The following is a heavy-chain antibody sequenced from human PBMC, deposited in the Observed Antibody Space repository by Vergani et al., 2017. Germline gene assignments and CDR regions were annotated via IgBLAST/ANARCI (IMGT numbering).Heavy chain of an antibody. J-gene: IGHJ5*02. Sequence: QVQLVQSGSELKKPGASVKISCKASGYTFTRYAMNWVRQAPGQGLEWMGWINTNTGNPTYAQGFTGRFVFSLDTSVSTMYLQMNSLRDEDTGVYYCARDLRLLYNRFDPWGQGTLVTVSS. CDR1: GYTFTRYA. CDR3: ARDLRLLYNRFDP. CDR2: INTNTGNP. D-gene: IGHD1-14*01. V-gene: IGHV7-4-1*02.